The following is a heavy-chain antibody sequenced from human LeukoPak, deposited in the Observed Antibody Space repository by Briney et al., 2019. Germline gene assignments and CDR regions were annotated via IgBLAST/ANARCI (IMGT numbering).Heavy chain of an antibody. D-gene: IGHD6-13*01. J-gene: IGHJ4*02. V-gene: IGHV3-13*01. CDR1: GFTFSSYD. CDR2: IGTAGDT. CDR3: AKGGGTGYSSSWFSN. Sequence: GGSLRLSCAASGFTFSSYDMHWVRQATGKGLEWVSAIGTAGDTYYPGSVKGRFTISRDNSKNTLYLQMNSLRAEDTAVYYCAKGGGTGYSSSWFSNWGQGTLVTVSS.